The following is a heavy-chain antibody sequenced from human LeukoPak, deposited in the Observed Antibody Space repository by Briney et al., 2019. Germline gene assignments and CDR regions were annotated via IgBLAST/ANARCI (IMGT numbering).Heavy chain of an antibody. V-gene: IGHV4-39*01. Sequence: PSETLSLTCTVSGGSISSSSYYWGWIRQPPGKGLEWVASIYYSGSTYYNPSLKSRVTMSVDTSKNQFSLKLSSLTAADTAVYYYARHTGTYFDYWGQGTLVTVSS. CDR2: IYYSGST. CDR1: GGSISSSSYY. J-gene: IGHJ4*02. D-gene: IGHD3-10*01. CDR3: ARHTGTYFDY.